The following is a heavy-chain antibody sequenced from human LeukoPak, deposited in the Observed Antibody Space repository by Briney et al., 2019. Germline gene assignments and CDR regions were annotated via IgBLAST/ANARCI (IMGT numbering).Heavy chain of an antibody. CDR1: GYSFSSYG. CDR3: ARLLPPYSSSVVNWFDP. J-gene: IGHJ5*02. Sequence: GASVKVSCKASGYSFSSYGISWVRQAPGQGLEWMGWISAYNGDTHYAQKFQGRVTMTTDTSTSTAYMELRSLRSDDTAVYYCARLLPPYSSSVVNWFDPWGQGTLVTVSS. CDR2: ISAYNGDT. D-gene: IGHD6-13*01. V-gene: IGHV1-18*01.